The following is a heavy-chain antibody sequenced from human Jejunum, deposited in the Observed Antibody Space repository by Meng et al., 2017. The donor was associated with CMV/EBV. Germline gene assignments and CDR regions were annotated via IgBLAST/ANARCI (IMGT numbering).Heavy chain of an antibody. V-gene: IGHV4-39*07. D-gene: IGHD5-18*01. CDR1: SGSMSSRNYY. CDR3: ARGTGSYGHQFDY. Sequence: LERRGSGPGSGKPSATLSLTCIVSSGSMSSRNYYWGWIRQPPGKGLEWIGSIYYSGTIYYNPSLKSRGTISVDTSKSQFSLRLSSVTAADTAVYYCARGTGSYGHQFDYWGQGTLVTVSS. CDR2: IYYSGTI. J-gene: IGHJ4*02.